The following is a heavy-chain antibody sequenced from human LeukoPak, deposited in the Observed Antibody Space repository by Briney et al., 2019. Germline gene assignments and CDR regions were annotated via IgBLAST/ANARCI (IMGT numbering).Heavy chain of an antibody. V-gene: IGHV4-39*01. D-gene: IGHD3-9*01. Sequence: SETLSLTCTVSGGSISSTTYYWGWNRQPPGKGLEWIGSVYSSGSTYYNPSLKSRVTISVDTSKNQFSLKLSSVTAADTAIYYCARHVNDILTTWGAHFDYWGQGTLVTVSS. J-gene: IGHJ4*02. CDR3: ARHVNDILTTWGAHFDY. CDR1: GGSISSTTYY. CDR2: VYSSGST.